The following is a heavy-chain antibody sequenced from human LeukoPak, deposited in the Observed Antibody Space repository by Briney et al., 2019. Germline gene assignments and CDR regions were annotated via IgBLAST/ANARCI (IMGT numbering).Heavy chain of an antibody. J-gene: IGHJ4*02. CDR1: GYTFTGYY. Sequence: ASVKVSCKASGYTFTGYYMHWVRQAPGQGLEWMGWINPNSGGTNYAQKFQGRVTMTRDTSISTAYMELGRLRSDDTAVYYCARVGSKYSSSWYYFDYWGQGTLVTVSS. V-gene: IGHV1-2*02. CDR2: INPNSGGT. D-gene: IGHD6-13*01. CDR3: ARVGSKYSSSWYYFDY.